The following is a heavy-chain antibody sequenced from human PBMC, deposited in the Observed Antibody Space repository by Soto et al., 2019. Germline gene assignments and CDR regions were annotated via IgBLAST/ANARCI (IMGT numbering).Heavy chain of an antibody. CDR1: GDSVSSNSAA. CDR3: ARANDPSGNYIKYFDY. Sequence: PSQTLSLTCAVSGDSVSSNSAAWNWIRQSPSRGLEWLGRTYYRSRWYDDYAESVRGRIAVNPDTSKNQFSLQLNSVTPEDKAVYFCARANDPSGNYIKYFDYWGQGTPVTVSS. J-gene: IGHJ4*02. CDR2: TYYRSRWYD. D-gene: IGHD3-22*01. V-gene: IGHV6-1*01.